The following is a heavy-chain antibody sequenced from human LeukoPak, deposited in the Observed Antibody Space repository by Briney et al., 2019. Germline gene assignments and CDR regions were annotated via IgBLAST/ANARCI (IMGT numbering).Heavy chain of an antibody. D-gene: IGHD2/OR15-2a*01. CDR2: ISTYNGNT. CDR1: GYTFTSSA. V-gene: IGHV1-18*01. Sequence: ASVKVSCKASGYTFTSSAISWVRQAPGQGLEWGGWISTYNGNTNYAQKLQGRVTTTTDTSPTTAHMERRRLRYENTPAYYCAEVDHYNGTVRGFVDYWGQGTMVTVSS. CDR3: AEVDHYNGTVRGFVDY. J-gene: IGHJ4*02.